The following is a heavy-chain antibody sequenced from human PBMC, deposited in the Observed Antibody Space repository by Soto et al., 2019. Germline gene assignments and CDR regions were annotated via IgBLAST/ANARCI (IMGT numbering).Heavy chain of an antibody. D-gene: IGHD1-1*01. Sequence: EVQLVESGGSWVQSGGSLRLSCAASGFRFSDHYMDWVRQAPGKGLEWVGRSKAYHQNFATEYAASVKGRLTISRDVSQNSVHLQMDSLQPEDTAVYFCAKEGEARYLDLWGQGTLVTVSS. CDR3: AKEGEARYLDL. CDR1: GFRFSDHY. V-gene: IGHV3-72*01. CDR2: SKAYHQNFAT. J-gene: IGHJ5*02.